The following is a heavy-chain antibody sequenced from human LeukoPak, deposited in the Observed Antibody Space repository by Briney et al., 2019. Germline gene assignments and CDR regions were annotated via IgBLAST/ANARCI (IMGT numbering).Heavy chain of an antibody. D-gene: IGHD3-10*01. CDR1: GGTFSSYA. CDR3: ARDYGSGRGGGPYFDS. CDR2: INPSGGST. J-gene: IGHJ4*02. Sequence: ASVKVSCKASGGTFSSYAISWVRQAPGQGLEWMGIINPSGGSTSYAQKFQGRVTMTRDTSTSTVYMELSSLRSEDTAVYYCARDYGSGRGGGPYFDSWGQGTLVTVSS. V-gene: IGHV1-46*01.